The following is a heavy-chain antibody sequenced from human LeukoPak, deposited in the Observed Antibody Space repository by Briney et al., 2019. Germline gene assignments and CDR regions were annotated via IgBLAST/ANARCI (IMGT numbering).Heavy chain of an antibody. CDR1: GYTFSSYG. D-gene: IGHD7-27*01. CDR3: AREETGESYYFDY. V-gene: IGHV3-33*01. Sequence: GGSLRLSCAASGYTFSSYGVHWVRQAPGKGLEWVAVIWYDGSNKYYADSVKGRFTISRDNSKNTLYLQMNSLRAEDTAVYYCAREETGESYYFDYWGQGTLVTVSS. CDR2: IWYDGSNK. J-gene: IGHJ4*02.